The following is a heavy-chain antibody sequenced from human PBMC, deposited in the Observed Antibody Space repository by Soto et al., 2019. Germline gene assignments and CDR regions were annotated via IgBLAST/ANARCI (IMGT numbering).Heavy chain of an antibody. J-gene: IGHJ4*02. D-gene: IGHD5-12*01. CDR1: GFRFDDYA. CDR2: INWNGGSI. Sequence: GGSLRLSCAVSGFRFDDYAMHWVRQAPGKGLEWVTGINWNGGSIGYADSVKGRFTISRDNAKNSLYLQMNSLRAEDTALYYCVKDKKSGYSGGFDYWGQGALVTVSS. V-gene: IGHV3-9*01. CDR3: VKDKKSGYSGGFDY.